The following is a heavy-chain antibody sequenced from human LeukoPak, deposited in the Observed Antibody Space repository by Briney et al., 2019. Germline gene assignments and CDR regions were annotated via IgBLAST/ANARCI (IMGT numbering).Heavy chain of an antibody. J-gene: IGHJ4*02. CDR1: GFSVSNNC. CDR2: IYSGGST. Sequence: GVLRLSCAASGFSVSNNCMDWVRQAPGKGLEWVSVIYSGGSTFYADSVKGRFTISRDNSKNTLYLQMNNLRAEDTAVYYCARGPDYFDCRGQGTLVTVSS. CDR3: ARGPDYFDC. V-gene: IGHV3-66*01.